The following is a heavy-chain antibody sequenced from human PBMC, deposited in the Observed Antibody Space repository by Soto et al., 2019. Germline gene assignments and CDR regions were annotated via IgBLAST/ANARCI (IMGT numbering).Heavy chain of an antibody. CDR2: ISNDASTT. Sequence: EVQLLESGGGLVQPGGFLRLSCAASGFTFNSYWMHWVSQAPGKGMVRVSRISNDASTTNYADSVKGQFTISRDDAKNTLYQQMNRPRAEDTAVYYCERDEGLRGPEYVLHWCHGNLVTVSS. V-gene: IGHV3-74*01. D-gene: IGHD5-12*01. J-gene: IGHJ1*01. CDR3: ERDEGLRGPEYVLH. CDR1: GFTFNSYW.